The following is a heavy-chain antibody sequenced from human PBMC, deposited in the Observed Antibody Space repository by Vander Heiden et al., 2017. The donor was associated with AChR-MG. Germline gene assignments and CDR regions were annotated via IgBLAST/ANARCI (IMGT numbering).Heavy chain of an antibody. CDR2: ISGSGGST. J-gene: IGHJ4*02. CDR1: GFPFSRYA. Sequence: EVQLLESGGGLVQPGGSLRLSCAASGFPFSRYAMSWVRQAQGKGLEWVSAISGSGGSTYYADSVKGRFTISRDNSKNTLYLQMNSLRAEDTAVYYCAKSGPFLTGYYTYLDYWGQGTLVTVSS. D-gene: IGHD3-9*01. CDR3: AKSGPFLTGYYTYLDY. V-gene: IGHV3-23*01.